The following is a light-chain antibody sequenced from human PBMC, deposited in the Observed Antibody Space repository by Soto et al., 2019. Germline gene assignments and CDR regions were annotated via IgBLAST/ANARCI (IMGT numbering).Light chain of an antibody. CDR3: AAWDDSLGWV. CDR1: SSNIGSNT. CDR2: SNN. Sequence: QSVLTQPPSASGTPGQRVTISCSGNSSNIGSNTVNWYQQLPGTAPKLLIYSNNQRPSGVPDRFSGSKSGTSASLAISGLQSEDEADYYCAAWDDSLGWVFGGGTQLTVL. J-gene: IGLJ3*02. V-gene: IGLV1-44*01.